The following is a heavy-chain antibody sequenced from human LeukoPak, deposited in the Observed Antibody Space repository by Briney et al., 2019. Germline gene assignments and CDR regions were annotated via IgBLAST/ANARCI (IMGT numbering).Heavy chain of an antibody. D-gene: IGHD6-19*01. J-gene: IGHJ6*02. V-gene: IGHV4-59*08. CDR2: IYYSGST. CDR1: GGSISSYD. Sequence: SETLSLTCTVSGGSISSYDWSWIRQPPGKGLEWIGYIYYSGSTNYNPSLKSRVTISVDTSKNQFSLKLSSVTAADTAVYYCARGGLIVAGAYYYYGMDVWGQGTTVTVSS. CDR3: ARGGLIVAGAYYYYGMDV.